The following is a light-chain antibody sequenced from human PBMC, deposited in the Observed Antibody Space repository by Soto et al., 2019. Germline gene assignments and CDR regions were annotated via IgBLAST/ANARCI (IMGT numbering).Light chain of an antibody. CDR3: HQHYSSPRT. V-gene: IGKV4-1*01. CDR1: QSLLYNSNNKNS. Sequence: DIVMTQSPDSLAVSLGERATINCKSSQSLLYNSNNKNSLGWYQQKPGQPPKLLIYRASIRESGVPDRFSGSGSGTDFTLTISSLQAEDVAVYYCHQHYSSPRTFGQGTKLEIK. CDR2: RAS. J-gene: IGKJ2*01.